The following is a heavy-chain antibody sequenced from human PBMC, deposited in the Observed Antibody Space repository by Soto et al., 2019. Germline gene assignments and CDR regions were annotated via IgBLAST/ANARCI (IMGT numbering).Heavy chain of an antibody. Sequence: GGSLRLSCTVSGFTFSAFAMYWVRQAPGRGLEWVALISYDGRNEDYADSVRGRFTISRDNSKNTLYLDMNSLSAEDSAVYFCAKGVVREPAYFDYWGQGTLVTAPQ. CDR3: AKGVVREPAYFDY. CDR2: ISYDGRNE. V-gene: IGHV3-30*18. J-gene: IGHJ4*02. D-gene: IGHD3-10*01. CDR1: GFTFSAFA.